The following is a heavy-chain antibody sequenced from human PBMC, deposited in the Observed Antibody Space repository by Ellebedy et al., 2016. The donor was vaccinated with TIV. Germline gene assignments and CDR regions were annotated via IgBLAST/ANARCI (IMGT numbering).Heavy chain of an antibody. CDR3: AGTEYIGFWGY. V-gene: IGHV4-59*12. CDR2: VSSSGNT. J-gene: IGHJ4*02. CDR1: GGSISSYY. D-gene: IGHD3-16*01. Sequence: MPGGSLRLSCSVSGGSISSYYWRWIRQPPGKGLEWLGYVSSSGNTNYNPSLKSRVTISIDTSKNQFSLKLSFVTAADTAVYYCAGTEYIGFWGYWGQGTLVTVSS.